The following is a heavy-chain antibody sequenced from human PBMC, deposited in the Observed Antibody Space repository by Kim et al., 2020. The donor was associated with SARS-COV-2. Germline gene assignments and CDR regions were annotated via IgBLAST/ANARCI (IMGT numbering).Heavy chain of an antibody. CDR3: THDSPGLYGLAV. J-gene: IGHJ6*02. CDR2: IYWNDEK. V-gene: IGHV2-5*01. CDR1: GFSLNTREMG. Sequence: SGPTLVNPTQTLTLTCTFSGFSLNTREMGVAWVRQPPGKALEWLALIYWNDEKRYSPSLRSRLTIAKDTAKNQVVLTLSNVGPVDTATYYCTHDSPGLYGLAVWGQGPTVTVPS.